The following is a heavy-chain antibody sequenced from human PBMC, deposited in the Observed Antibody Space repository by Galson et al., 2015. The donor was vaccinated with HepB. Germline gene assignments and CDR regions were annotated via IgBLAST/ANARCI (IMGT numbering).Heavy chain of an antibody. CDR2: INPSGGST. D-gene: IGHD2-2*01. CDR1: GYTFTSYY. Sequence: SVKVSCKASGYTFTSYYMHWVRQAPGQGLEWMGIINPSGGSTSYAQKFQGRVTMTRDTSTSTVYMELSSLRSEDTAVYYCARDEQCSSTSCYRPLGANDNWFDPWGQGTLVTVSS. CDR3: ARDEQCSSTSCYRPLGANDNWFDP. J-gene: IGHJ5*02. V-gene: IGHV1-46*01.